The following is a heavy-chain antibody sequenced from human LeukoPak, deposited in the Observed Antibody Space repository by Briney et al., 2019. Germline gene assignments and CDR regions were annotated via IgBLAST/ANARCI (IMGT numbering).Heavy chain of an antibody. J-gene: IGHJ4*02. CDR3: ARGQQYADSSGYFRWDY. Sequence: GASVKVSCKASGYSFTSHYMHWVRQAPGQGLEWMGLINPSGSSTLYAQKFQGRVTMTRDMSTTTDYMELSSLRSEDTAVYYCARGQQYADSSGYFRWDYWGQGTLVTVSS. CDR2: INPSGSST. CDR1: GYSFTSHY. D-gene: IGHD3-22*01. V-gene: IGHV1-46*01.